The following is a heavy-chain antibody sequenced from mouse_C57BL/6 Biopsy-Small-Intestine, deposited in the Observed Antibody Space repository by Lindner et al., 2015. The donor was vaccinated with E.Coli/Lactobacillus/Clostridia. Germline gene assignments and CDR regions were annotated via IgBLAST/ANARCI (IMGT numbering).Heavy chain of an antibody. V-gene: IGHV1-39*01. CDR2: INPYYGST. J-gene: IGHJ2*01. CDR3: AREGYYGDYFDY. CDR1: GYSFTGYN. D-gene: IGHD2-13*01. Sequence: VQLQESGAELVKPGASVKISCKASGYSFTGYNLNWVKQSHGKSLEWIGYINPYYGSTSYNQKFKGKATLTVDKSSSTAYMQLNSLTSEDSAVYYCAREGYYGDYFDYWGQGTTLTVSS.